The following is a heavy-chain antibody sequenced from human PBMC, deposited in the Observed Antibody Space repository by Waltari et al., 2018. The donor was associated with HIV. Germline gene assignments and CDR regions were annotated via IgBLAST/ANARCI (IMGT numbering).Heavy chain of an antibody. Sequence: QVQLVESGGGVAQPGRSLRLSCSASGFSFRNYAMHWVRQAPGKGLEWLTIISYDETNEYYTDSVRGRFTISRDNSKNMLYLQMNNLRPEYTAIYYCVVSSFDYWGQGTLVTVSS. J-gene: IGHJ4*02. D-gene: IGHD3-10*01. CDR1: GFSFRNYA. V-gene: IGHV3-30*03. CDR2: ISYDETNE. CDR3: VVSSFDY.